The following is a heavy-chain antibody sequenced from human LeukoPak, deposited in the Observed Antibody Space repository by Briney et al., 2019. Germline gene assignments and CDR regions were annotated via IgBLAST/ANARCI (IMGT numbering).Heavy chain of an antibody. Sequence: SETLSLTCTVSGGSISRYYWSWIRQPPGKGLEWIGYIYYSGSTNYNPSLKSRVTISVDTSKNQFSLKLSSVTAADTAVYYCARHYRGSGWYFGYWGQGTLVTVSS. CDR1: GGSISRYY. J-gene: IGHJ4*02. CDR2: IYYSGST. CDR3: ARHYRGSGWYFGY. V-gene: IGHV4-59*08. D-gene: IGHD6-19*01.